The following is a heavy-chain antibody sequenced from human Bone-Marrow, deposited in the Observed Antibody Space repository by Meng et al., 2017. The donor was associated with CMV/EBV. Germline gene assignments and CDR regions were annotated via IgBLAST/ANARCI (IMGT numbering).Heavy chain of an antibody. CDR3: ARSSWENWYFDL. D-gene: IGHD6-13*01. Sequence: ASVKVSCKASGYTFTSYGISWVRQAPGQGLEWMGWISAYNGNTNYAQKFQGRVTMTRDTSISTAYMELSRLRSDDTAVYYCARSSWENWYFDLWGRGNLVTVSS. J-gene: IGHJ2*01. V-gene: IGHV1-18*01. CDR1: GYTFTSYG. CDR2: ISAYNGNT.